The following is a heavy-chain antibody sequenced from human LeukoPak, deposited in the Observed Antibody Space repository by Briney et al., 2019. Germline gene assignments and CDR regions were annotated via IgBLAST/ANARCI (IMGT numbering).Heavy chain of an antibody. D-gene: IGHD4-23*01. CDR2: IYPGDSDT. CDR1: GYSFTSYW. V-gene: IGHV5-51*01. CDR3: ARLYGGNPEEGYYFDY. J-gene: IGHJ4*02. Sequence: GESLKISCKGSGYSFTSYWIGWVRQMPGKGLEWMGIIYPGDSDTRYSPSFQGQVTISADKSISTAYLQWSSLKASDTATYYCARLYGGNPEEGYYFDYWGQGTLVTVSS.